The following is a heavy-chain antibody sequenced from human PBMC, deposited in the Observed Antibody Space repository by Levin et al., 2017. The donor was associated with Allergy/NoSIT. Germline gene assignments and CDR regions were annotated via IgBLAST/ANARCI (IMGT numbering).Heavy chain of an antibody. J-gene: IGHJ6*02. Sequence: SETLSLTCFVSGGSISSYHWSWIRQPPGKGLEWIGYIYYSGSTNYNPSLKSRVTISVDTSKNQFSLTLNSVTAADTAVYYCARDRVVAGSGTYYYDGMAVWGQGTTVTVSS. V-gene: IGHV4-59*01. D-gene: IGHD6-19*01. CDR2: IYYSGST. CDR1: GGSISSYH. CDR3: ARDRVVAGSGTYYYDGMAV.